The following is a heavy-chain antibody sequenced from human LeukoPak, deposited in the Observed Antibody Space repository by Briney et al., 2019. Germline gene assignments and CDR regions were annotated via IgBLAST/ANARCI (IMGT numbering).Heavy chain of an antibody. J-gene: IGHJ4*02. CDR3: ASNVVLRYFDWLTY. CDR2: IIPIFGTA. CDR1: EGTFSSYS. D-gene: IGHD3-9*01. Sequence: SVKVSCKASEGTFSSYSISWVRQTPGQGLEWMGGIIPIFGTANYAQKFLGRVTITTDDSTNTSYMELSSLRSEDAAIYYCASNVVLRYFDWLTYWGQGTLVTVSS. V-gene: IGHV1-69*05.